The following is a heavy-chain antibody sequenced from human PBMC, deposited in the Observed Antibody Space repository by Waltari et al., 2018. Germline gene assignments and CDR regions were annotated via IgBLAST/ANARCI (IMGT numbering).Heavy chain of an antibody. J-gene: IGHJ5*02. CDR1: GFFFSSFA. CDR3: TRDLYGSGGEYCNP. Sequence: DVQLVESGGGLVKPGGSLRLSCGASGFFFSSFAMNWVRQAPGRGLMRGASSSGRWRSHVFYTETVKGRFTISGGNAKKELYLLVSDLGAEGTPVSYCTRDLYGSGGEYCNPWGKGTWVTVSS. D-gene: IGHD6-19*01. V-gene: IGHV3-21*01. CDR2: SSGRWRSHV.